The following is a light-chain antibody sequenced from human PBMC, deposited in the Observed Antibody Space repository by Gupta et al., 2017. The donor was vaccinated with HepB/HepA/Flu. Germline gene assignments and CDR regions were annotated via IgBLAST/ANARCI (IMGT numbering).Light chain of an antibody. CDR3: QQENEWPLT. CDR2: GSS. Sequence: IGLTQSPATLSVSPGERVTLSCRANQSVDRHLAWYQQKPGQAPRLLIYGSSIRSTGVPTRFSGSGAGTEFTLTISSLQSRDFAVYYCQQENEWPLTFGCGTKVDI. CDR1: QSVDRH. J-gene: IGKJ3*01. V-gene: IGKV3-15*01.